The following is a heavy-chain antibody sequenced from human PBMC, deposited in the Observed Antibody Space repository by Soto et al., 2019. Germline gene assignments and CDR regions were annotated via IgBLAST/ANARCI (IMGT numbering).Heavy chain of an antibody. CDR2: ISFDGNDK. J-gene: IGHJ3*02. CDR3: ARDTVAWAFDM. D-gene: IGHD6-19*01. CDR1: GITFDTYV. V-gene: IGHV3-30-3*01. Sequence: QVQLVESGGGVVQPGRSLRLSCAASGITFDTYVMHWVRQAPGKGLEWVAVISFDGNDKYYADSVKGRFTVSRDNSKDMLFLQMNSLRAEDTAIYYCARDTVAWAFDMWGQGTMVTVSS.